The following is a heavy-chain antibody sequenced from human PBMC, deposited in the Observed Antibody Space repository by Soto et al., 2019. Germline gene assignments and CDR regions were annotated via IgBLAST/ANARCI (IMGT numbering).Heavy chain of an antibody. D-gene: IGHD6-6*01. V-gene: IGHV3-15*07. CDR2: IKSKTDGGTT. CDR3: TAPGRSIAARRSDY. J-gene: IGHJ4*02. CDR1: GFTFSNAW. Sequence: EVQLVESGGGLVKPGGTLRLSCAASGFTFSNAWMNWVRQAPGKGLEWAGRIKSKTDGGTTDYAAPVKDRFTISRDDSETTLYLQINSLKPDAASEYYCTAPGRSIAARRSDYLGQGTLLTVSS.